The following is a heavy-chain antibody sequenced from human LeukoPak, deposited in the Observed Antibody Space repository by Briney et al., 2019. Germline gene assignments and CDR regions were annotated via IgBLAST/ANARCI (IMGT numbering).Heavy chain of an antibody. CDR2: INSDGSST. CDR1: GFTFSSYW. V-gene: IGHV3-74*01. J-gene: IGHJ4*02. Sequence: GGSLRLSCAPSGFTFSSYWMHWVRQAPGEGLVWVSRINSDGSSTTYAASVKARFTISRDNAKNTLYLQMNSLRAEDTAVYYCARDARYYDILTGCFDYWGQGTLVTVSS. CDR3: ARDARYYDILTGCFDY. D-gene: IGHD3-9*01.